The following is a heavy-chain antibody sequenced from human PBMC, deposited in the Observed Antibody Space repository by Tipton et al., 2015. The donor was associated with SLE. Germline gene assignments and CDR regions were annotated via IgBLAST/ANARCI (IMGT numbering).Heavy chain of an antibody. J-gene: IGHJ4*02. D-gene: IGHD6-13*01. CDR2: MYTSGST. Sequence: TLSLTCTVSGGSISGGSYYWSWIRQPAGKGLEWIGRMYTSGSTNYNPSLKSRVTISVDTSKNQFSLKLSSVTAADTAVYYCARCPSYSSSWLDYWGQGTLVTVSS. CDR3: ARCPSYSSSWLDY. V-gene: IGHV4-61*02. CDR1: GGSISGGSYY.